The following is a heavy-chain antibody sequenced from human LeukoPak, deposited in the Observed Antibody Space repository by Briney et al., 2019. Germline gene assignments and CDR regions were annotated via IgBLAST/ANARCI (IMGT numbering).Heavy chain of an antibody. CDR2: IRFDGSKK. D-gene: IGHD3-10*01. CDR1: GFTFNNYG. J-gene: IGHJ4*02. CDR3: AKDRPPQYDSGTYSDY. Sequence: GGSLRLSCVASGFTFNNYGIHWIRQAPGKGLEWVAFIRFDGSKKFYSDSVKGRFTISSDNSKNTLYLQMNSLRAEDSAVYFYAKDRPPQYDSGTYSDYWGQGTLVTVS. V-gene: IGHV3-30*02.